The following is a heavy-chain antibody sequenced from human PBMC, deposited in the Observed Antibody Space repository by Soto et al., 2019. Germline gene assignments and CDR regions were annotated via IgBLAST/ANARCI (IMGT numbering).Heavy chain of an antibody. CDR1: GYTLTELS. CDR3: ATVLRYFDWLLFKWRSNGMEV. D-gene: IGHD3-9*01. V-gene: IGHV1-24*01. J-gene: IGHJ6*02. Sequence: ASVKVSCKVSGYTLTELSMHWVRQAPGKGLEWMGGFDPEDGETIYAQKFQGRVTMTEDTSTDTAYMELSSLRSEDTAVYYCATVLRYFDWLLFKWRSNGMEVWGQGTAVTVSS. CDR2: FDPEDGET.